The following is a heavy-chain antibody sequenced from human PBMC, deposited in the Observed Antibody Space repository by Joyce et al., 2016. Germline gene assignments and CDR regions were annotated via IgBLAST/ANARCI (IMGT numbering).Heavy chain of an antibody. J-gene: IGHJ4*02. CDR3: AKGTLGSCSGTTCYPLDS. CDR1: GFTFRSYA. V-gene: IGHV3-23*01. Sequence: EVQLLESGGGWVQPGGSLRLSCAASGFTFRSYAMSWVRQAPGKVLEWVSAISGSDDGTYNADSGGCRFTISRDNSKNTLYLQMNSRTAEDTAIYYCAKGTLGSCSGTTCYPLDSWGQGTLVTVS. CDR2: ISGSDDGT. D-gene: IGHD2-15*01.